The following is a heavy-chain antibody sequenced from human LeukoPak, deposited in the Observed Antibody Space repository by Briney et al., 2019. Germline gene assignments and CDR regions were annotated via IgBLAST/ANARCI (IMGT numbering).Heavy chain of an antibody. Sequence: KPSETLSLTCTVSGGSISSYYWSWIRQPPGKGLEWIGYIYYSGSTNYNPSLKSRVTISVDTSKNQFSLKLSSVTAADTAVYYCARTMYYYDSSGYYHWYFDLWGRGTLVTVSS. CDR3: ARTMYYYDSSGYYHWYFDL. J-gene: IGHJ2*01. CDR2: IYYSGST. CDR1: GGSISSYY. V-gene: IGHV4-59*01. D-gene: IGHD3-22*01.